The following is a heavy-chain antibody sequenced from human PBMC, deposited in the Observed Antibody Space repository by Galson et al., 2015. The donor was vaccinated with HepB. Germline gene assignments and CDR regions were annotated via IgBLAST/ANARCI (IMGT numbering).Heavy chain of an antibody. V-gene: IGHV3-30*18. D-gene: IGHD2-21*01. J-gene: IGHJ4*02. CDR2: ISYDGSNK. CDR3: AKDSYSGSYYFDY. CDR1: GFTFSSYG. Sequence: SLRLSCAASGFTFSSYGMHWVRQAPGKGLEWVAVISYDGSNKYYADSVKGRFTISRDNSKNTLYLQMNSLRAEDTAVYYCAKDSYSGSYYFDYWGQGTLVTVSS.